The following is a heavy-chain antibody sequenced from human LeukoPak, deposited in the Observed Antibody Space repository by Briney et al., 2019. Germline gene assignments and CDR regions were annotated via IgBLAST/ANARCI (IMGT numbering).Heavy chain of an antibody. J-gene: IGHJ3*02. CDR3: AIEYGDYGNAFDI. V-gene: IGHV3-30-3*01. Sequence: GGSLRLSCAVSGFAFSSDALRWVRQAPGKGLEWVAVISNDGSKRNYADSVKGRFTISRDNSKNTMYLQMNSLRAEDTAVFYCAIEYGDYGNAFDIWGQGTMVTVSS. D-gene: IGHD4-17*01. CDR1: GFAFSSDA. CDR2: ISNDGSKR.